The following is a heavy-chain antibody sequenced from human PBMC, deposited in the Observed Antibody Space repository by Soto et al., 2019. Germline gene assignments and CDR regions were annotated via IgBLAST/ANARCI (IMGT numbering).Heavy chain of an antibody. V-gene: IGHV3-64*01. CDR3: ARLNDYYYYMDV. J-gene: IGHJ6*03. Sequence: GGSLILSCAASGFTFSSYAMHWVRQAPGKGLEYVSAISSNGGSTYYANSVKGRFTISRDNSKNTLYLQMGSLRAEDMAVYYCARLNDYYYYMDVWGKGTTVTVSS. CDR1: GFTFSSYA. CDR2: ISSNGGST.